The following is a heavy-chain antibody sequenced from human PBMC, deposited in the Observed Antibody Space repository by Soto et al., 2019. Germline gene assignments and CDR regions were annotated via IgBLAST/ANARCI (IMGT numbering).Heavy chain of an antibody. CDR2: NNANNGGA. CDR3: GREEGSDSLAPENNRFDT. J-gene: IGHJ5*01. Sequence: QVQLVQSGDEGKNPGASVKVSCKPSGYTFTGYHIHWVRQAPGQGLEIKGWNNANNGGAGSAQKFQGRLTVTRETSIRTVYMELSNLRSDDTAVYFCGREEGSDSLAPENNRFDTWGHGTRVTVSS. D-gene: IGHD6-25*01. V-gene: IGHV1-2*02. CDR1: GYTFTGYH.